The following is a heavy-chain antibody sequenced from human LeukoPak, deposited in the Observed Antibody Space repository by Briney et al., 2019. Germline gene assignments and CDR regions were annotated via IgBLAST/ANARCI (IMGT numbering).Heavy chain of an antibody. CDR3: ARAGPLRYFDWLLSYWYFDL. D-gene: IGHD3-9*01. V-gene: IGHV4-30-2*01. Sequence: PSQTLSLTCEVSGGAISSGGYSWSWIRQPPGKGLEWIGYIYHSGSTYYNPSLKSRVTISVDRSKNQFSLKLSSVTAADTAVYYCARAGPLRYFDWLLSYWYFDLWGRGTLVTVSS. CDR2: IYHSGST. CDR1: GGAISSGGYS. J-gene: IGHJ2*01.